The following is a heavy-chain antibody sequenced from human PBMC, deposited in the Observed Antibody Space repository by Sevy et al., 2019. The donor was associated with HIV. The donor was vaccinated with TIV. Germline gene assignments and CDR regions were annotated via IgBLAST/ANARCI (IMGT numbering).Heavy chain of an antibody. V-gene: IGHV3-23*01. CDR2: ISGSGGSVDKT. CDR1: GFTFSNYA. J-gene: IGHJ4*02. Sequence: GGSLRLSCAASGFTFSNYAMNWVRQAPGKGLEWVSGISGSGGSVDKTNYADSWKGRFTISRDDSKNSLYLQLNSLRAEDTAIYYCARKYDSSGYFDYWGQGTLVTVSS. D-gene: IGHD3-22*01. CDR3: ARKYDSSGYFDY.